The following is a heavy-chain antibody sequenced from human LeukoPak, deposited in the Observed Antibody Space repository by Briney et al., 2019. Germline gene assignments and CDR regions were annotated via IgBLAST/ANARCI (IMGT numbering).Heavy chain of an antibody. CDR1: GFIFSSYT. CDR2: INSGSTNT. V-gene: IGHV3-21*01. J-gene: IGHJ4*02. CDR3: ARDFLAAGDY. Sequence: GGSLRLSCEASGFIFSSYTMNWIRQAPGKGLEWVASINSGSTNTYYADSVKGRFTISRDDAKKSLYLQMTSLRVEDTSVYYCARDFLAAGDYWGQGTLVTVFS. D-gene: IGHD6-13*01.